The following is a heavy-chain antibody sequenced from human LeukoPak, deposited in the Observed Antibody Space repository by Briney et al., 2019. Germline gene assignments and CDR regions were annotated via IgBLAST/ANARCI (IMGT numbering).Heavy chain of an antibody. CDR2: IRYDGSNK. CDR1: GFTFSSYG. Sequence: SGGSLRLSCAASGFTFSSYGMHWVRQAPGKGLEWVAFIRYDGSNKYYADSVKGRFTISRDNAKNSLYLQMNSLRAEDTAVYYCARDQSYSSSWPYYYYGMDVWGQGTTVTVSS. J-gene: IGHJ6*02. D-gene: IGHD6-13*01. CDR3: ARDQSYSSSWPYYYYGMDV. V-gene: IGHV3-30*02.